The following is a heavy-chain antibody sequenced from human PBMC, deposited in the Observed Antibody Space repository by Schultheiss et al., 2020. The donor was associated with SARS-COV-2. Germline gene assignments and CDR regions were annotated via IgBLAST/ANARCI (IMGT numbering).Heavy chain of an antibody. CDR1: GGTFSSFA. V-gene: IGHV1-69*13. J-gene: IGHJ6*02. D-gene: IGHD6-19*01. CDR3: ARGLRIAVAGVVTCGMDV. Sequence: SVKVSCKASGGTFSSFAISWVRQAPGQGLEWMGGITPTFGTANYTQKFQGRVTITADESTSTAYMELNSLTSEDTAVYYCARGLRIAVAGVVTCGMDVWGQGTTVTVSS. CDR2: ITPTFGTA.